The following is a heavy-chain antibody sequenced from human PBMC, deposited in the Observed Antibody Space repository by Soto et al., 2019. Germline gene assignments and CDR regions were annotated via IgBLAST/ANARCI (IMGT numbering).Heavy chain of an antibody. Sequence: EVQLAESGGGLVQPGGSLRLSCAASGFNLGSYWMHWVRQAPGKGLVWVSRINDYGTTINYAESVEGRFTISRDDAKSEVYLQMNNLRAEDTAVYYGARGGLEPFDYWGQGALVTVSS. V-gene: IGHV3-74*01. CDR2: INDYGTTI. CDR3: ARGGLEPFDY. CDR1: GFNLGSYW. J-gene: IGHJ4*02. D-gene: IGHD1-1*01.